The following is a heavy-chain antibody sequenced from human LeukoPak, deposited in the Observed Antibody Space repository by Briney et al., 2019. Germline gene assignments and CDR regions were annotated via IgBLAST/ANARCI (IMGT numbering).Heavy chain of an antibody. CDR3: AKFMTLSGKFYGMDV. V-gene: IGHV3-23*03. J-gene: IGHJ6*02. Sequence: GGSLRLSCAASGFTFSSYAMSWVRQAPGEGLEWVSIIYSGGKTYYVDSVKGRFTISRDNSKNTLYLQMNSLRAEDTAVYYCAKFMTLSGKFYGMDVWGQGTLVTVSS. CDR1: GFTFSSYA. D-gene: IGHD3-16*01. CDR2: IYSGGKT.